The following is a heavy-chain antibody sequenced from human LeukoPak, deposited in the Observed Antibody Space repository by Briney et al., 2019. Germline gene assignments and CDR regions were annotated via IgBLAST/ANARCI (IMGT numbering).Heavy chain of an antibody. D-gene: IGHD3-10*01. J-gene: IGHJ4*02. CDR2: IIPIFGTA. CDR1: GGTFSSYA. CDR3: ARDFYYYGSGSYEGGDFDY. V-gene: IGHV1-69*06. Sequence: SVKVSCKASGGTFSSYAISWVRQAPGQGLEWMGGIIPIFGTANYAQKFQGRVTMTGDTSTSTVYMELSSLRSEDTAVYYCARDFYYYGSGSYEGGDFDYWGQGTLVTVSS.